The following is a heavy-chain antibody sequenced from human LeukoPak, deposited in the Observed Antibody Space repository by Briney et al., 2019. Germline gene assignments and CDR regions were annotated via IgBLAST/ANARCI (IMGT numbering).Heavy chain of an antibody. CDR3: ARAKYYYDRAYYFDY. J-gene: IGHJ4*02. Sequence: SETLSLTCTVSGGSVGSGSYYWSWIRQPPGKGLEWIGYIYYSGSTNYNPSLKSRVTISVDTSKNQFSLKLSSVTAADTAVYYCARAKYYYDRAYYFDYWGQGTLVTVSS. V-gene: IGHV4-61*01. CDR2: IYYSGST. CDR1: GGSVGSGSYY. D-gene: IGHD3-10*02.